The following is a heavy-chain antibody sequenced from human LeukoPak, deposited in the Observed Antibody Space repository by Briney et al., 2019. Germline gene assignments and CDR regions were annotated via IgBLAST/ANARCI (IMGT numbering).Heavy chain of an antibody. CDR3: ARDSGYYSDFDY. J-gene: IGHJ4*02. D-gene: IGHD3-22*01. CDR1: GFTFSSYW. CDR2: INSDGSST. Sequence: GGSLRLSCAASGFTFSSYWMHWVRQAPGKGLVWVSRINSDGSSTSYADSVKGRFTISRDNAKNTLYLQMSSLRAEDTAVYYCARDSGYYSDFDYRGQGTLVTVSS. V-gene: IGHV3-74*01.